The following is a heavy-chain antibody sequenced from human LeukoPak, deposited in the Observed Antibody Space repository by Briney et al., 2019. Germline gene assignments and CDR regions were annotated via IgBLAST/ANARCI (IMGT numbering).Heavy chain of an antibody. V-gene: IGHV4-39*07. D-gene: IGHD1/OR15-1a*01. Sequence: SETLSLTCTVSGGSISGSSYYWGWIRQPPGRGLEWIGSIYYSGSSYYNPSFTSRVTMSVDRSRNQFSLKLTSVTAADTAVYYCARQKWEQQGRDYYFNGLDVWGPGTTVIVSS. CDR3: ARQKWEQQGRDYYFNGLDV. J-gene: IGHJ6*02. CDR2: IYYSGSS. CDR1: GGSISGSSYY.